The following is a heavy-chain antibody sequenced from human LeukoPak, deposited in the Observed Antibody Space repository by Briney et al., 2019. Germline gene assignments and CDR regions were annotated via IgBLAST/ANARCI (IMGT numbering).Heavy chain of an antibody. D-gene: IGHD2-21*01. Sequence: GSLRLSCKASGFSFINYYMNWVRQAPGKGLEWLSHINGRGGIINYADSVKGRFTISRDNARNSLDLHMSSLGAEDTAVYYCAKEGDGSRYYFYYWGQGILGTGSS. CDR1: GFSFINYY. CDR2: INGRGGII. J-gene: IGHJ4*02. CDR3: AKEGDGSRYYFYY. V-gene: IGHV3-48*04.